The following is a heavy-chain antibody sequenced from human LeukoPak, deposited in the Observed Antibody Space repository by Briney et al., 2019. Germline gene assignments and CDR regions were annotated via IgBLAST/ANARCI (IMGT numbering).Heavy chain of an antibody. CDR2: INHSGST. CDR1: GGSFSGYY. D-gene: IGHD5-24*01. Sequence: PSETLSLTCAVYGGSFSGYYWSWIRQPPGKGLEWIGEINHSGSTNYNPSLKSRVTISVDTSKNQFSLKLSSVTAADTAVYYCARGLQDWYFDLWGRGTLVTVSS. V-gene: IGHV4-34*01. CDR3: ARGLQDWYFDL. J-gene: IGHJ2*01.